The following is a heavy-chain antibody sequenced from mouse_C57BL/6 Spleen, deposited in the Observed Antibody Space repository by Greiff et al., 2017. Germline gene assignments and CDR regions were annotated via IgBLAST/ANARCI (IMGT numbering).Heavy chain of an antibody. CDR3: AKTDYYDYDVWYFDV. CDR1: GYTFTSYW. V-gene: IGHV1-53*01. CDR2: INPSNGGT. D-gene: IGHD2-4*01. J-gene: IGHJ1*03. Sequence: VQLQQPGTELVKPGASVKLSCKASGYTFTSYWMHWVKQRPGQGLEWIGNINPSNGGTNYNEKFKSKATLTVDKSSSTAYMQLSSLTSEDSAVYYCAKTDYYDYDVWYFDVWGTGTTVTVSS.